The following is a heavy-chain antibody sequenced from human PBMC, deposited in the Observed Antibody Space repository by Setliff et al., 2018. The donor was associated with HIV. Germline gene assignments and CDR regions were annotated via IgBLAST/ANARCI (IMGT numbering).Heavy chain of an antibody. CDR2: ISPSSGGT. CDR1: GFTFSSYA. CDR3: AKTVALLRAARLDLDY. J-gene: IGHJ4*02. Sequence: PGGSLRLSCAASGFTFSSYAMAWVRQAPGKGLEWVSTISPSSGGTNYADSVKGRFTISRDNSKNILYLQMNSLRVEDSAVYYCAKTVALLRAARLDLDYWGQGTLVTVSS. V-gene: IGHV3-23*01. D-gene: IGHD6-6*01.